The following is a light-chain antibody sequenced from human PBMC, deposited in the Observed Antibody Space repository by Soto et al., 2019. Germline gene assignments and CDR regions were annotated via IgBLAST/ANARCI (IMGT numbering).Light chain of an antibody. CDR3: QQYNNWPPVT. CDR2: DST. CDR1: QSIHTS. Sequence: VLTQSPATLSLSPGERATLSCRASQSIHTSLAWYQQKPGQPPRLVVYDSTLRATGIPARFSGSGSGTDFTLTISSLEPEDFAVYYCQQYNNWPPVTFGGGTKVDIK. V-gene: IGKV3-11*01. J-gene: IGKJ4*01.